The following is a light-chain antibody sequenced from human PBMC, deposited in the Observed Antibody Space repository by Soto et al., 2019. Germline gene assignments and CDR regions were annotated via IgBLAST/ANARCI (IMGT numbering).Light chain of an antibody. CDR3: SSYTSSSTPYV. V-gene: IGLV2-14*01. CDR2: EVS. CDR1: SSDVGSYDY. J-gene: IGLJ1*01. Sequence: QSALSQPASVSGSPGQSITISCTGTSSDVGSYDYVSWYQQHPGKAPKLMIDEVSNRPSGVSNRFSGSKSGNTASLTISGLLAEDEADYYCSSYTSSSTPYVFGTGTKVTVL.